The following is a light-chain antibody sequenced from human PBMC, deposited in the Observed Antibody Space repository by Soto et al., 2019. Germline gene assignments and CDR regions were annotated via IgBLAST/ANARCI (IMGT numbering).Light chain of an antibody. CDR3: QQYDSSPRT. J-gene: IGKJ1*01. Sequence: PWERATLSCRASQSVSSNFLAWYQQKPGQAPRLLIYDGSNRATGIPDRFSGSGSGTDFTLTISRLEPEDFAVYYCQQYDSSPRTFGQGTKVEIK. CDR2: DGS. V-gene: IGKV3-20*01. CDR1: QSVSSNF.